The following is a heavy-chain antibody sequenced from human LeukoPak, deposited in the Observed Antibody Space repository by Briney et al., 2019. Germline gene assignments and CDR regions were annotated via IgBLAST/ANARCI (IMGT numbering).Heavy chain of an antibody. Sequence: SQTLSLTCAVSGGSISSGGYSWSWIRQPPGKGLEWIGYIYHSGSTYYNPSLKSRVTISVDRSKNQFSLKLSSVTAADTAVYYCARAKYYYGSGSPHFDYWGQRTLVTVS. CDR1: GGSISSGGYS. CDR3: ARAKYYYGSGSPHFDY. V-gene: IGHV4-30-2*01. D-gene: IGHD3-10*01. CDR2: IYHSGST. J-gene: IGHJ4*02.